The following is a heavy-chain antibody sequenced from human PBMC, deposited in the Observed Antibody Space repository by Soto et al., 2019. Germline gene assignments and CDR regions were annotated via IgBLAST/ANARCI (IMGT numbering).Heavy chain of an antibody. J-gene: IGHJ4*02. V-gene: IGHV4-30-2*01. Sequence: QLQLQESGSGLVKPSQTLSLTCAVSGGSISSGGYSWSWIRKPPGKGLEWIGYIYHSGSTYYNTSLKSRVTISVDRSKNQFSMKLSSVTAADTAVYYCAAGGGLPRYYWGQGTLVTVSS. CDR1: GGSISSGGYS. D-gene: IGHD5-12*01. CDR3: AAGGGLPRYY. CDR2: IYHSGST.